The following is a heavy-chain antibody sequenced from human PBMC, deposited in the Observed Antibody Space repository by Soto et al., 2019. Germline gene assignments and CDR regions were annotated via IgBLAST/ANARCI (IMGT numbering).Heavy chain of an antibody. CDR1: GFSFSGHS. Sequence: EVQLVESGGGLVQPGGSLRLSCAASGFSFSGHSMNWVRQAPGKGLEWLSYISSGGDTMYYADSVKGRFSISRDNAEKSLSLQMSSLRVEDTAVYYCASWAGGSWSGPFDYWGQGSLVTVSS. V-gene: IGHV3-48*01. J-gene: IGHJ4*02. D-gene: IGHD6-13*01. CDR3: ASWAGGSWSGPFDY. CDR2: ISSGGDTM.